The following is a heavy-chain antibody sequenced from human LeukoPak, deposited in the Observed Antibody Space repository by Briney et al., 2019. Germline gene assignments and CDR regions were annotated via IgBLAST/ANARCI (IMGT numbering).Heavy chain of an antibody. CDR3: ARVVVVVVAATPSIWFDP. V-gene: IGHV1-8*01. D-gene: IGHD2-15*01. CDR2: MNPNSGNT. Sequence: ASVKVSCKASGYTFTSYDINWVRQATGRGLEWMGWMNPNSGNTGYAQKFQGRVTMTRNTSISTAYMELGSLRSEDTAVYYCARVVVVVVAATPSIWFDPWGQGTLVTVSS. CDR1: GYTFTSYD. J-gene: IGHJ5*02.